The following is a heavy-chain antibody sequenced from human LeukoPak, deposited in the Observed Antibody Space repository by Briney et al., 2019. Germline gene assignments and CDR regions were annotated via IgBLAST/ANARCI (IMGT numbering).Heavy chain of an antibody. CDR2: ITGSGGNT. D-gene: IGHD3-9*01. CDR3: AKWGDDDVLTGYYVSDY. Sequence: GGSLRLSCAASGFTFSNYAMSWVRQAPGEGLEWVSAITGSGGNTYYADSVKGRFTISRDNSKNTVFLQMNSLRAEDTAVYYCAKWGDDDVLTGYYVSDYWGQGTLVTVSS. CDR1: GFTFSNYA. J-gene: IGHJ4*02. V-gene: IGHV3-23*01.